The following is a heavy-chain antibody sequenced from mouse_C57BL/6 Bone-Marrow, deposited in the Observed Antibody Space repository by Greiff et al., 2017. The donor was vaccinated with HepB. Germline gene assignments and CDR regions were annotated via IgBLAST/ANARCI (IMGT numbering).Heavy chain of an antibody. Sequence: EVKLVESGGGLVKPGGSLKLSCAASGFTFSDYGMHWVRQAPEKGLEWVAYISSGSSTIYYADTVKGRFTISRDNAKNTLFLQMTSLRSEDTAMYYCARKLGRYAMDYWGQGTSVTVSS. CDR1: GFTFSDYG. V-gene: IGHV5-17*01. CDR3: ARKLGRYAMDY. CDR2: ISSGSSTI. J-gene: IGHJ4*01.